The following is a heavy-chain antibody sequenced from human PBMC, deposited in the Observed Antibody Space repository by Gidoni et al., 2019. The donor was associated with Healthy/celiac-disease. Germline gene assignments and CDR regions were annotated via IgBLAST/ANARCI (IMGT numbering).Heavy chain of an antibody. Sequence: QVQLVESGGGVVQPGRSLRLSCAASGFTFSSYGMHWVRQAPGKGLEGVAVIWYDGSNKDYADSVKGRFTISRDKSKNTLYLQMNSLRAEDTAVYYCARDDSSSLNYYYYMDVWGKGTTVTVSS. V-gene: IGHV3-33*01. J-gene: IGHJ6*03. CDR3: ARDDSSSLNYYYYMDV. D-gene: IGHD6-13*01. CDR1: GFTFSSYG. CDR2: IWYDGSNK.